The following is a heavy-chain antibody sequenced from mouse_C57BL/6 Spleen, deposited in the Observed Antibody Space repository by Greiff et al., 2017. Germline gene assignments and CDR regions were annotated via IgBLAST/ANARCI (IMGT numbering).Heavy chain of an antibody. CDR2: IRSKSNNYAT. Sequence: EVKLVESGGGLVQPKGSLKLSCAASGFSFNTYAMNWVRQAPGKGLEWVARIRSKSNNYATYYADSVKDRFTISRDDSESRLYLQMKNLKTEDTAMYYCVRHADGYDEGAFDYWGQGTTLTVSS. D-gene: IGHD2-2*01. CDR3: VRHADGYDEGAFDY. V-gene: IGHV10-1*01. J-gene: IGHJ2*01. CDR1: GFSFNTYA.